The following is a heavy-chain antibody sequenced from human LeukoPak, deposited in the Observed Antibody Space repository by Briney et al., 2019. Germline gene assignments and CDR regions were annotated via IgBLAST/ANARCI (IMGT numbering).Heavy chain of an antibody. CDR3: ARVNSLEIAVAGPLFDY. D-gene: IGHD6-19*01. Sequence: GASVKVSCKASGYTFTSYYMHWVRQAPGQGLEWMGIINPSGGSTNYAQKFQGRVTMTRDMSTSTVYMELSSLRSEDTAVYYCARVNSLEIAVAGPLFDYWGQGTLVTVSS. CDR1: GYTFTSYY. CDR2: INPSGGST. J-gene: IGHJ4*02. V-gene: IGHV1-46*01.